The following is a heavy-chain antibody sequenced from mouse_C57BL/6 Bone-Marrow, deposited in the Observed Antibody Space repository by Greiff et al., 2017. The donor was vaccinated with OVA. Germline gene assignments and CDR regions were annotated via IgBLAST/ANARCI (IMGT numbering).Heavy chain of an antibody. V-gene: IGHV5-12*01. CDR2: ISNGGGST. Sequence: EVKLVESGGGLVQPGGSLKLSCAASGFTFSDYYMYWVRQTPEKRLEWVAYISNGGGSTYYPDTVKGRFTISRDNAKNTLYLQMSRLKSEDTAVYYCARLFYPGYFDVWGTGTTVTVSS. D-gene: IGHD2-3*01. J-gene: IGHJ1*03. CDR1: GFTFSDYY. CDR3: ARLFYPGYFDV.